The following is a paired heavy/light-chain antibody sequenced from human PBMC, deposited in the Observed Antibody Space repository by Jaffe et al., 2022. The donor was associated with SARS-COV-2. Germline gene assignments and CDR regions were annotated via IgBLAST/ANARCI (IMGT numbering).Heavy chain of an antibody. Sequence: LQLQESGPGLVKPSQTLSLTCAVSGDSITSRNYAWTWIRQPAGKGLEWIGLTYLVGSPFYSSSLRGRVTIFLDRSKNQLSLNLTSVTAADTAVYYCAALEQVIDPEGRFGLDVWGQGTPVTVSS. CDR2: TYLVGSP. CDR3: AALEQVIDPEGRFGLDV. J-gene: IGHJ6*02. D-gene: IGHD3-10*01. V-gene: IGHV4-30-2*01. CDR1: GDSITSRNYA.
Light chain of an antibody. J-gene: IGLJ3*02. CDR1: ILAKKF. CDR2: KDK. V-gene: IGLV3-27*01. CDR3: YSAADNIGV. Sequence: YELTQPSSVSVSPGQTAKITCSGQILAKKFGRWFQQKAGQAPVLVIYKDKERPSGTPERFSGSSSGTTVTLTITEAQVDDEADYYCYSAADNIGVFGGGTKLTVL.